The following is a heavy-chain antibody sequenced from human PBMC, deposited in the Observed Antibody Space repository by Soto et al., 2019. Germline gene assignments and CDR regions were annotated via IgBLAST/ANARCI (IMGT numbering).Heavy chain of an antibody. CDR1: GGSVSIGDYL. V-gene: IGHV4-30-4*01. CDR2: IHDSGNT. J-gene: IGHJ5*02. Sequence: TLSLTCTVFGGSVSIGDYLWSWIRQRPGKGLEWIGYIHDSGNTYYNPSLKSRVTISLDTSKNQFSLKVTSMTAADTAVYFCARARGGDSGDYASIFERWGKGNLVTVSS. CDR3: ARARGGDSGDYASIFER. D-gene: IGHD4-17*01.